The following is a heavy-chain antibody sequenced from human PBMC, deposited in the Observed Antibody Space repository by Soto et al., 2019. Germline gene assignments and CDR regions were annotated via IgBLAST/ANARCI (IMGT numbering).Heavy chain of an antibody. Sequence: QVQLVQSGAGVQKPGASVKVSCEASGYRFTAYYMHWVRQAPGQGLEWMAIINPSSGVANYAQRFQGRFTVTRDTSTSTVYMELSRLRSEDTAVYYGARSPPLRECPGGDCSHFDYWGQGTLVTVS. D-gene: IGHD2-21*02. J-gene: IGHJ4*02. CDR2: INPSSGVA. CDR1: GYRFTAYY. CDR3: ARSPPLRECPGGDCSHFDY. V-gene: IGHV1-46*01.